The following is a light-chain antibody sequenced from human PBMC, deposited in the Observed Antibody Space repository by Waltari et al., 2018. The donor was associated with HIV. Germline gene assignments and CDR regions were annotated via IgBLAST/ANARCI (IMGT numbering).Light chain of an antibody. CDR3: RQYYITPQT. CDR1: QRLLYRSTNKNY. Sequence: DIVLIQPPDPLAVSLVESATINCISSQRLLYRSTNKNYLAWYQHKPGQPPKLLIYWASTRKSGVRDRFSGSGSRTEFTLTIRNMQAEDVAIYDCRQYYITPQTFGQGTKVEVK. CDR2: WAS. V-gene: IGKV4-1*01. J-gene: IGKJ1*01.